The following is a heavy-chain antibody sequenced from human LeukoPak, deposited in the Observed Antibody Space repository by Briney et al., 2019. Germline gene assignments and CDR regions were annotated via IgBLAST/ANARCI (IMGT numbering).Heavy chain of an antibody. CDR2: ISSIYSTI. V-gene: IGHV3-11*04. CDR3: ARDAMTYCGGDCRYSVNMDV. D-gene: IGHD2-21*01. Sequence: PGGSLRLSCAASRFIFSDYYMSWIRQAPGKGLQWVSYISSIYSTIYYADSVKGRFTMTRDNAENSLYLQMNSLGADDTAVYYCARDAMTYCGGDCRYSVNMDVWGKGTTVTVSS. CDR1: RFIFSDYY. J-gene: IGHJ6*03.